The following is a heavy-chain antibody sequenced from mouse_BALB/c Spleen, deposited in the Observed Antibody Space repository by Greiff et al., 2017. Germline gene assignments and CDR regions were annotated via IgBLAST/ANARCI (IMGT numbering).Heavy chain of an antibody. V-gene: IGHV5-17*02. J-gene: IGHJ3*01. D-gene: IGHD2-3*01. CDR1: GFTFSSFG. Sequence: EVKLVESGGGLVQPGGSRKLSCAASGFTFSSFGMHWVRQAPEKGLEWVAYISSGSSTIYYADTVKGRFTISRDNPKNTLFLQMTSLRSEDTAMYYCARSGGGGYYPAWFAYWGQGTLVTVSA. CDR3: ARSGGGGYYPAWFAY. CDR2: ISSGSSTI.